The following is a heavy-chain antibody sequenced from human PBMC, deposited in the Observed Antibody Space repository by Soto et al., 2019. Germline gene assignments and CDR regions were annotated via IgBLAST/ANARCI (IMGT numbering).Heavy chain of an antibody. Sequence: ASVKVSCKTSGYTFTTYAIHWVRQAPGGGLEWVGWVTGGTGDTKYAREFQGRVTITRNISASTSYMELSSLTSEDTAVYYCTREYPGFDPWGQGTLVIVSS. V-gene: IGHV1-3*01. J-gene: IGHJ5*02. CDR1: GYTFTTYA. CDR2: VTGGTGDT. CDR3: TREYPGFDP.